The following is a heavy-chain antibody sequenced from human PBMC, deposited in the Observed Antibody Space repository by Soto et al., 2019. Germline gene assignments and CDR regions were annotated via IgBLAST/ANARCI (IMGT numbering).Heavy chain of an antibody. CDR2: IYYSGST. J-gene: IGHJ5*02. CDR3: ASDPSTRRRRPLFSS. D-gene: IGHD3-10*02. CDR1: GGSIRSSSYY. V-gene: IGHV4-39*01. Sequence: SEKLPLTCTVSGGSIRSSSYYWGWIRQPPGKGLEWIGSIYYSGSTYYNPSLKSRVTISVDTSKNQFSLKLSSVTAADTAVYYCASDPSTRRRRPLFSSCGQGTLVPVSA.